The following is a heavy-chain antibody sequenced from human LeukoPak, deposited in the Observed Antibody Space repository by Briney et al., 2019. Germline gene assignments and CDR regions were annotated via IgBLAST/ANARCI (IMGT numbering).Heavy chain of an antibody. Sequence: GGSLRLSCAASGFTFSSYEMNWVRQAPGKGLEWVSYISSSGSTIYYADSVKGRFTISRDNAKNSLYLQMNSLRAEDTAVYYCARVGGYSYGPTKKSYYFDYWGQGTLVTVSP. V-gene: IGHV3-48*03. CDR2: ISSSGSTI. CDR1: GFTFSSYE. CDR3: ARVGGYSYGPTKKSYYFDY. D-gene: IGHD5-18*01. J-gene: IGHJ4*02.